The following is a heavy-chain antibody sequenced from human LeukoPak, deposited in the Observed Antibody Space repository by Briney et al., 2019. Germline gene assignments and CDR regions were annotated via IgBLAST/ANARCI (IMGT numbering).Heavy chain of an antibody. CDR3: ARGSGTYYYDSSGYYNGGNWFDP. Sequence: ASVKVSCKASGYTFTSYYMHWVRQAPGQGLEWMGIINPSGGSTSYAQKFQGRVTMTKDMSTSTVYMELSSLRSEDTAVYYCARGSGTYYYDSSGYYNGGNWFDPWGQGTLVTVSS. J-gene: IGHJ5*02. V-gene: IGHV1-46*01. CDR2: INPSGGST. CDR1: GYTFTSYY. D-gene: IGHD3-22*01.